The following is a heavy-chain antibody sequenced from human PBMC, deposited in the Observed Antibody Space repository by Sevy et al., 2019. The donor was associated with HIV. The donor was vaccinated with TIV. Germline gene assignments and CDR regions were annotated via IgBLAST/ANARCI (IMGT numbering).Heavy chain of an antibody. Sequence: GGSLRLSCSASGFTFSSYAMHWVRQAPGKGQEYVSAISSNGGSTYYADSVKGRFTISRDNSKNTLYLQMSSLRAEDTAVYYCVKHGWGVVAATDYYYYMDVWGKGTTVTVSS. CDR3: VKHGWGVVAATDYYYYMDV. CDR1: GFTFSSYA. D-gene: IGHD2-15*01. CDR2: ISSNGGST. V-gene: IGHV3-64D*06. J-gene: IGHJ6*03.